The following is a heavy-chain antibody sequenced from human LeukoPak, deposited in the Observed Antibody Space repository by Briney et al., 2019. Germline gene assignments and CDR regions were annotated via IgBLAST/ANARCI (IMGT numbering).Heavy chain of an antibody. D-gene: IGHD5-18*01. Sequence: SETLSLTCTVSGGSISSYYWSWIRQPPGKGLEWIGYIYYSGSTNYNPSLKSRVTISVDTSKNQFSLKLSSVTAADTAVYYCARDRRGYSYGRTLDYWGQGTLVTVSS. J-gene: IGHJ4*02. CDR3: ARDRRGYSYGRTLDY. V-gene: IGHV4-59*12. CDR2: IYYSGST. CDR1: GGSISSYY.